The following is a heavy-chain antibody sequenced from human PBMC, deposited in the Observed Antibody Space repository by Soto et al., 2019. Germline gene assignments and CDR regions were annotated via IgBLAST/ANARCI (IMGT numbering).Heavy chain of an antibody. CDR3: AKEGLMAAAPGGYYGMDV. CDR2: ISGSGGST. J-gene: IGHJ6*02. Sequence: PVGSLRLSCAASGFTFSSYAMSWVRQAPGKGLEWVSAISGSGGSTYYADSVKGRFTISRDNSKNTLYLQMNSLRAEDTAVYYCAKEGLMAAAPGGYYGMDVWGQGTTVTVSS. V-gene: IGHV3-23*01. CDR1: GFTFSSYA. D-gene: IGHD6-13*01.